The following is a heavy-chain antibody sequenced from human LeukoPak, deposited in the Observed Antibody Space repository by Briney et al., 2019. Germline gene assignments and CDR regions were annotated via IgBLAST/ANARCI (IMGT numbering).Heavy chain of an antibody. CDR3: ARGGPAAGRFDY. J-gene: IGHJ4*02. CDR1: GFTFSSYE. Sequence: GGSLRLSCAASGFTFSSYEMNWVRQAPGKGLEWVSYISSSGSTIYYADSVKGRFTISRDNAKNSLYLQMNSLRAEDTAVYYCARGGPAAGRFDYWGQGTLVAVSS. V-gene: IGHV3-48*03. D-gene: IGHD6-13*01. CDR2: ISSSGSTI.